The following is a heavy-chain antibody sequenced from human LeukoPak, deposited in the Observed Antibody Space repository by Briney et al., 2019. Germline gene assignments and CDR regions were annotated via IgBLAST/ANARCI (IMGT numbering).Heavy chain of an antibody. V-gene: IGHV1-8*01. CDR3: AIRRNTVTTYYFDY. CDR2: MNPNSGNT. D-gene: IGHD4-17*01. J-gene: IGHJ4*02. Sequence: EASVKVSCKASGYTFTSYDINWVRQATGQGLEWMGWMNPNSGNTGYAQKFQGRVTMTRNTSISTAYMELSSLRSEDTAVYYCAIRRNTVTTYYFDYWGQGTLVTVSS. CDR1: GYTFTSYD.